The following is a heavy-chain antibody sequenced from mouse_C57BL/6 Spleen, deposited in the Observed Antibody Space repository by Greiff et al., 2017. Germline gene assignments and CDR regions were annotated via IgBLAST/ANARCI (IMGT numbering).Heavy chain of an antibody. D-gene: IGHD2-4*01. CDR1: GYAFTNYW. CDR2: INPAGGGT. Sequence: QVQLQQSGAELVRPGTSVKLSCKASGYAFTNYWMQWVKQRPGQGLEWIGVINPAGGGTNYNQKFKGKATLTEDKSSSPAYMQLSSLTSEDSAVYFGARGNMITNYAMDYWGQGTSVTVSS. V-gene: IGHV1-54*01. J-gene: IGHJ4*01. CDR3: ARGNMITNYAMDY.